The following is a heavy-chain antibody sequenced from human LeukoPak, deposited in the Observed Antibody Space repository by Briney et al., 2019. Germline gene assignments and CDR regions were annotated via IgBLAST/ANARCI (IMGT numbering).Heavy chain of an antibody. CDR2: IYTSGST. CDR1: GGSFSSYD. V-gene: IGHV4-4*07. D-gene: IGHD6-13*01. CDR3: ATRGRYSSSWYLFDY. J-gene: IGHJ4*02. Sequence: PSETLSLTCTVSGGSFSSYDWTWIRQPAGKGLEWIGRIYTSGSTNYKPSLKSRVSMSVDTSKNQFSLKLSSVTAADTAVYYCATRGRYSSSWYLFDYWGQGTLVTVSS.